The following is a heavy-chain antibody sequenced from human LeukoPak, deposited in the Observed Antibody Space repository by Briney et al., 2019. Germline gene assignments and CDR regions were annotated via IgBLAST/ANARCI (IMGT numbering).Heavy chain of an antibody. V-gene: IGHV4-34*01. D-gene: IGHD3-22*01. J-gene: IGHJ4*02. CDR3: ARKSGHDYYDSSGHYYHY. Sequence: GSLRLSCAASGFTFSSYAMSWVRQAPGKGLEWIGEINHSGSTNYNPSLKSRVTISVDTSKNQFSLKLSSVTAADTAVYYCARKSGHDYYDSSGHYYHYWGQGTLVTVSS. CDR1: GFTFSSYA. CDR2: INHSGST.